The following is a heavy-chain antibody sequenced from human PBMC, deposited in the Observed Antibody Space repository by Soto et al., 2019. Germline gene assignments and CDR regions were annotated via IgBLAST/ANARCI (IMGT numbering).Heavy chain of an antibody. Sequence: QVQLQESGPGLVKPSETLSLTCTVSGGSISSYYWSWIRQPPGKGLEWIGYIYYSGSTNYNPSLKSRVTISVDTSKNQFSLKLSSVTAADTAVYYCARSSSSWLQFFDYWGQGTLVTVSS. J-gene: IGHJ4*02. CDR2: IYYSGST. D-gene: IGHD6-13*01. CDR3: ARSSSSWLQFFDY. CDR1: GGSISSYY. V-gene: IGHV4-59*08.